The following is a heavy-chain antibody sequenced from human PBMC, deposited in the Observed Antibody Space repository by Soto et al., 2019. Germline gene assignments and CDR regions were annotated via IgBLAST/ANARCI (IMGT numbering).Heavy chain of an antibody. CDR2: IWYDGFNK. D-gene: IGHD3-10*01. CDR1: GFNISTYG. J-gene: IGHJ4*02. CDR3: ARVGSDFQYF. V-gene: IGHV3-33*01. Sequence: QEQLVESGGGVVQPGRSLRLSCAASGFNISTYGMHWVPQAPGKGLEWVAVIWYDGFNKFYADSVKGRFTISRDNSKNTVFLQMTSLKAEDTAVYFCARVGSDFQYFWGLGTLVTVTS.